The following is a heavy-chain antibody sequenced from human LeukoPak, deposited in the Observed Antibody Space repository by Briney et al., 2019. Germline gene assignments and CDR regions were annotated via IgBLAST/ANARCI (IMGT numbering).Heavy chain of an antibody. V-gene: IGHV4-59*08. CDR3: ARQPGDYDYFDY. D-gene: IGHD4-17*01. J-gene: IGHJ4*02. CDR1: GASISSYY. Sequence: PSETLSLTCTVSGASISSYYWSWIRQPPGKGLEWIGNIYFTGSTNCNPSLKSRVTISVDTSKNQFSLRPTSVTAADTAVYYCARQPGDYDYFDYWGQGTLVTVSS. CDR2: IYFTGST.